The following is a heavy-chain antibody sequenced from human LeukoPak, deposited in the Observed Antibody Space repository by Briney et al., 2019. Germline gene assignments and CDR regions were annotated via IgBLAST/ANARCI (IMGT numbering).Heavy chain of an antibody. CDR2: INAGNGNR. J-gene: IGHJ4*02. D-gene: IGHD6-19*01. Sequence: ASVKVSCKASGYTFTSYAIHWVRQAPGQRLEWMGWINAGNGNRKYSQNFQDRVTITRETSATTAYMELNSLTSEDTAVYYCARVSDASGWNFDYWGQGTLVTVSS. CDR1: GYTFTSYA. CDR3: ARVSDASGWNFDY. V-gene: IGHV1-3*01.